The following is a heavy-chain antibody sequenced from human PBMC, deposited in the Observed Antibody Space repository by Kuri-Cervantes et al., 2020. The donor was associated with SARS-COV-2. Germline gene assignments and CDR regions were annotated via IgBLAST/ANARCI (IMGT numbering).Heavy chain of an antibody. Sequence: SCAVYGGSFSGYYWSWIRQPPGKGLEWIGEINHSGSTNYNPSLKSRVTISVDTSKNQFSLKLSSVTAADTAAYYCARGRSPGYWGQGTLVTVSS. CDR3: ARGRSPGY. J-gene: IGHJ4*02. CDR2: INHSGST. CDR1: GGSFSGYY. V-gene: IGHV4-34*01.